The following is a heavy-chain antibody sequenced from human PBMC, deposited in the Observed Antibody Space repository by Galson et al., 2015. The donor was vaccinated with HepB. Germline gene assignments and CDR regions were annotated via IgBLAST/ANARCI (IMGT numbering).Heavy chain of an antibody. Sequence: SLRLSCAASGFTFSSYAMSWVRQAPGKGLEWVSAISGSGGSTYYADSVKGRFTISRDNSKNTLYLQMNSLRAEDTAVYYCAKVRLRYFDWRLGFDYWGQGTLVTVSS. D-gene: IGHD3-9*01. CDR2: ISGSGGST. CDR3: AKVRLRYFDWRLGFDY. J-gene: IGHJ4*02. V-gene: IGHV3-23*01. CDR1: GFTFSSYA.